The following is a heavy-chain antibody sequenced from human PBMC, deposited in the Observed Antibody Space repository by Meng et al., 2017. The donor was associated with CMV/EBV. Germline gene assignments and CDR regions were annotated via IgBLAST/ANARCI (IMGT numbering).Heavy chain of an antibody. D-gene: IGHD6-19*01. V-gene: IGHV3-23*01. J-gene: IGHJ4*02. Sequence: GESLKISCAASGFTVSSNYMSWVRQAPGKGLEWVSAISGSGGSTYYADSVKGRFTISRDNSKNTLYLQMNSLRAEDTAVYYCAKGGSSGWIGRYWGQGTLVTVSS. CDR3: AKGGSSGWIGRY. CDR2: ISGSGGST. CDR1: GFTVSSNY.